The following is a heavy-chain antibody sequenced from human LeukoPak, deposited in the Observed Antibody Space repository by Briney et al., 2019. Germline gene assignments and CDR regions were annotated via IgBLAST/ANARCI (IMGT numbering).Heavy chain of an antibody. Sequence: SETLSLTCTVSGGSISSSSYYWGWIRQPPGKGLEWIGSIHYSGSIYYNLSLKSRVTISLDTSKNQFSLKLSSLTAADTAVYYCAREGLLGYCSSTTCDAFDIWGQGTMVTVSS. CDR3: AREGLLGYCSSTTCDAFDI. CDR2: IHYSGSI. V-gene: IGHV4-39*07. CDR1: GGSISSSSYY. D-gene: IGHD2-2*01. J-gene: IGHJ3*02.